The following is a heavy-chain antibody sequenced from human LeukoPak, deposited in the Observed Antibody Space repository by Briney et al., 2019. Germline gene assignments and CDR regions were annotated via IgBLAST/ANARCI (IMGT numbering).Heavy chain of an antibody. J-gene: IGHJ6*02. V-gene: IGHV1-18*01. Sequence: ASVKVSCKASGYTSTSYGISWVRQAPGQGLEWMGWISAYNGNTNYAQKLQGRVTMTTDTSTSTAYMELRSLRSDDTAVYYCARDYGTGYSSSWSYYYYGMDVWGQGTTVTVSS. CDR1: GYTSTSYG. CDR2: ISAYNGNT. CDR3: ARDYGTGYSSSWSYYYYGMDV. D-gene: IGHD6-13*01.